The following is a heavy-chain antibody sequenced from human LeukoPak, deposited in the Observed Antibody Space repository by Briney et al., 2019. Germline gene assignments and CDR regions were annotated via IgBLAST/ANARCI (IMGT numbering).Heavy chain of an antibody. D-gene: IGHD5-24*01. J-gene: IGHJ4*02. Sequence: GGSLRLSCAASGFTFSSFWMTWVRQAPGKGLEWVANIKQDGSEKYYVDSVKGRFTISRDNAKKSLYLQMNSLRAEDTAVYYCAREGGYNVDYWGQGTLVTVSS. CDR1: GFTFSSFW. CDR3: AREGGYNVDY. V-gene: IGHV3-7*01. CDR2: IKQDGSEK.